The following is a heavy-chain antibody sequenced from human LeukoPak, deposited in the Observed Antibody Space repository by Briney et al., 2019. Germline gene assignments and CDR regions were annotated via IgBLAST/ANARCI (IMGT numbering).Heavy chain of an antibody. D-gene: IGHD3-22*01. CDR1: GFTFSSYA. CDR2: ISGSGGST. CDR3: AKAGGDGYYDSSGYWVSKDLYYFDY. J-gene: IGHJ4*02. Sequence: PGGSLRLSCAASGFTFSSYAMSWVRQAPGKGLEWVSAISGSGGSTYYADSVKGRFTISRDNSKNTLYLQMNSLRAEDTAVYYCAKAGGDGYYDSSGYWVSKDLYYFDYWGQGTLVTVSS. V-gene: IGHV3-23*01.